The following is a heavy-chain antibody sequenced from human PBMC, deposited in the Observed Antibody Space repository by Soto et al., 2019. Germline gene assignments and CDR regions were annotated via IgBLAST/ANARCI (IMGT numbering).Heavy chain of an antibody. D-gene: IGHD3-16*01. V-gene: IGHV3-9*01. J-gene: IGHJ3*02. CDR2: ISWNSGSI. Sequence: PGGSLRLSCAASGFTFDDYAMHWVRQAPGKGLEWVSGISWNSGSIGYADSVKGRFTISRDNAKNSLYLQMNSLRAEDTALYYCAKDIGDYIWGSFGIAFDIWGQGTMVTVSS. CDR3: AKDIGDYIWGSFGIAFDI. CDR1: GFTFDDYA.